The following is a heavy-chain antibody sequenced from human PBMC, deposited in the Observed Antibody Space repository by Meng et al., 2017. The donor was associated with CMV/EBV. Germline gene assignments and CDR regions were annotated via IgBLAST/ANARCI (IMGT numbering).Heavy chain of an antibody. CDR3: ARSIAARQRWFDP. CDR2: INSDGSST. D-gene: IGHD6-6*01. J-gene: IGHJ5*02. V-gene: IGHV3-74*01. Sequence: GESLKISCAASGFTFSSYWMHWVRQAPGKGLVWVSRINSDGSSTSYADSVKGQFTISRDNAKNTLYLQMNSLRAEDTAVYYCARSIAARQRWFDPWGQGTLVTVSS. CDR1: GFTFSSYW.